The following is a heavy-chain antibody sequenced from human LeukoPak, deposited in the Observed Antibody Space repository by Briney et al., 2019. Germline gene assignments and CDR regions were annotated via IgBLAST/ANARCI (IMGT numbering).Heavy chain of an antibody. J-gene: IGHJ4*02. CDR1: GGSISTYY. Sequence: PSETLSLTCSVSGGSISTYYWNWIRQPPGKGLEWIGYIHYSGNTNYNPSLKSRVTISVDTSKNQFSLKLSSVTAADTAVYYCTRGEGYYGSGNFLVWWGQGTLVTVSS. CDR3: TRGEGYYGSGNFLVW. D-gene: IGHD3-10*01. V-gene: IGHV4-59*01. CDR2: IHYSGNT.